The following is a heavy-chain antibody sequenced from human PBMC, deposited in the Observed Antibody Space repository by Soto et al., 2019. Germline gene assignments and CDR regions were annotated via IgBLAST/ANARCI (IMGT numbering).Heavy chain of an antibody. CDR3: ARGRVVYCSSTSCYYTAYYFDY. CDR1: SGSISSSNW. J-gene: IGHJ4*02. CDR2: ISHGGST. Sequence: SETLSLTWAVSSGSISSSNWWIWVRQPPGKGLEWIGDISHGGSTNYNPSLKSRVTISVDTSKNQFSLKLSSVTAADTAVYYCARGRVVYCSSTSCYYTAYYFDYWGQGTLVTVSS. D-gene: IGHD2-2*01. V-gene: IGHV4-4*02.